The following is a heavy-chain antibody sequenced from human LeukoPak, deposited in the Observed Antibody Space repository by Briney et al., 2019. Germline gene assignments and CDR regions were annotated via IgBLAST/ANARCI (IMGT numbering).Heavy chain of an antibody. J-gene: IGHJ2*01. D-gene: IGHD1-7*01. V-gene: IGHV3-74*01. CDR2: INVDGSIT. Sequence: GGSLRLSCAASGFPFTRYWMRWVRQVPGKAPVCVSQINVDGSITRYADAVKGRFTISRDNAKDTLELEMNSLTVDDTGVYYCARGTWYIDVWGRGTLVTVSS. CDR3: ARGTWYIDV. CDR1: GFPFTRYW.